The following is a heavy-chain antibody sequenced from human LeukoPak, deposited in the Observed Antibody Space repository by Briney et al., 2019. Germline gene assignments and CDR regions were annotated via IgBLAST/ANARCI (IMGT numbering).Heavy chain of an antibody. CDR1: GGTFSSYA. CDR2: ISAYNGNT. CDR3: ARDRDYGDYGVGGY. J-gene: IGHJ4*02. Sequence: ASVKVSCKASGGTFSSYAISWVRQAPGQGLEWMGWISAYNGNTNYAQKLQGRVTMTTDTSTSTAYMELRSLRSDDTAVYYCARDRDYGDYGVGGYWGQGTLVTVSS. D-gene: IGHD4-17*01. V-gene: IGHV1-18*01.